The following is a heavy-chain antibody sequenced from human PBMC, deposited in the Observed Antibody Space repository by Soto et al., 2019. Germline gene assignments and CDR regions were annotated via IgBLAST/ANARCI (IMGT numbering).Heavy chain of an antibody. J-gene: IGHJ4*02. CDR2: ISSSSSYI. CDR1: GFTFSSYS. D-gene: IGHD2-2*01. V-gene: IGHV3-21*01. Sequence: TGGSLRLSCAASGFTFSSYSMNWVRQAPGKGLEWVSSISSSSSYIYYADSVKGRFTISRDNAKNSLYLQMNSLRAEDTAVYYCASIIVVVPAVRTSSDYWGQGTLVTVSS. CDR3: ASIIVVVPAVRTSSDY.